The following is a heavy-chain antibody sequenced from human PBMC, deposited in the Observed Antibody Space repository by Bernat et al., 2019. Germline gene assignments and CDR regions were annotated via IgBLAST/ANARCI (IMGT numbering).Heavy chain of an antibody. CDR2: IDFGGST. CDR1: GGSISSNIYY. CDR3: ARRGYSDYDLFDY. D-gene: IGHD5-12*01. J-gene: IGHJ4*02. Sequence: QLQLQESGPGLVEPSETLSLTCTVSGGSISSNIYYWDWIRQPPGKGLEWIGSIDFGGSTYYNTSLKSRVTISVDTSKNQFSLKLSSVTAADTAVYYCARRGYSDYDLFDYWGQGTLVTVSS. V-gene: IGHV4-39*01.